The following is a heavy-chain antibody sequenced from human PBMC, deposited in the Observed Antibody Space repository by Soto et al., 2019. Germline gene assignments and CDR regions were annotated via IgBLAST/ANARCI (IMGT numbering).Heavy chain of an antibody. CDR1: GFTFSRYG. J-gene: IGHJ5*01. CDR3: ARDPSEGRVGNWFES. D-gene: IGHD2-2*01. V-gene: IGHV3-21*01. CDR2: ISSSTSYV. Sequence: PGGSLRLSCAASGFTFSRYGMNWVRQAPGKGLEWVSSISSSTSYVYYADSVQGRFSVSRDNAKKILYLEMYALRTEDTAVYYCARDPSEGRVGNWFESWGQGTLVTAPQ.